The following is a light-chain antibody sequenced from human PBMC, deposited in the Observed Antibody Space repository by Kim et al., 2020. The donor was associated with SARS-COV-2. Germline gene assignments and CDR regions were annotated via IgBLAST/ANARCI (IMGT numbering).Light chain of an antibody. V-gene: IGLV3-1*01. J-gene: IGLJ2*01. CDR2: QDS. Sequence: VSPGQTASITCSGDKLGDKYACWYQQKPGQSPVLIIYQDSKRPSGIPERFSGSNSGNTATLTISGTQAMDEADYYCQAWDSSIVVFGGGTQLTVL. CDR3: QAWDSSIVV. CDR1: KLGDKY.